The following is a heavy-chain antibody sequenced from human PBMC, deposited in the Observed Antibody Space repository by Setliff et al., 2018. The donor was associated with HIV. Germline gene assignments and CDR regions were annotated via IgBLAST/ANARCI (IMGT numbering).Heavy chain of an antibody. V-gene: IGHV1-24*01. D-gene: IGHD2-2*01. CDR2: FDPEDGET. Sequence: ASVKVSCKVSGYTLTELSMHWVRQAPGKGLEWMGGFDPEDGETIYAQKFQGRVTMTEDKSTDTAYMELSSLRSEDTAVYYCATDRILGYCSSTSCSNAFDIWGQGTMVTVSS. J-gene: IGHJ3*02. CDR3: ATDRILGYCSSTSCSNAFDI. CDR1: GYTLTELS.